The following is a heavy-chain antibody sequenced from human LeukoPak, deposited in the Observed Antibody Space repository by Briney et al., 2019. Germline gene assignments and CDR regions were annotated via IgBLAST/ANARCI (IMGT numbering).Heavy chain of an antibody. D-gene: IGHD4-17*01. CDR1: GDSISSYY. J-gene: IGHJ4*02. CDR2: IYYSGIT. V-gene: IGHV4-59*08. Sequence: SETLSLTCTVSGDSISSYYWYWFRQPPGKELEWIACIYYSGITHYNPSLKSRVTISLDTSKNQFSLKLSSVTAADTAVYYCARGGTMTTVPLWGQGTLVTVSS. CDR3: ARGGTMTTVPL.